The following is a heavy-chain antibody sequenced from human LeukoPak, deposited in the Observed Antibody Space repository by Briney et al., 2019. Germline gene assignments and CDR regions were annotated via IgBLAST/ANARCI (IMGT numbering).Heavy chain of an antibody. CDR1: GYTFTSYS. CDR2: ISAYNGNT. D-gene: IGHD2-2*01. Sequence: ASVKVSCKASGYTFTSYSITWVRRAPGQGLEWMGWISAYNGNTNYAQKLQGRVTMTTDTSTSTAYMELRSLRSDDTAVYYCARDGCSSTNCYVQNWFDPWGQGTLVTVSS. V-gene: IGHV1-18*01. CDR3: ARDGCSSTNCYVQNWFDP. J-gene: IGHJ5*02.